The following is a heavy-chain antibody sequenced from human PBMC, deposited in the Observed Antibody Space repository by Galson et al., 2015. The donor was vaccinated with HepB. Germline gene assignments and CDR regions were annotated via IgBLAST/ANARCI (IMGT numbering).Heavy chain of an antibody. CDR1: GGSFSGYY. CDR3: ARGAGDFWSGPGGYYYMDV. CDR2: INHSGST. D-gene: IGHD3-3*01. J-gene: IGHJ6*03. Sequence: ETLSLTCAVYGGSFSGYYWSWIRQPPGKGLEWIGEINHSGSTNYNPSLKSRVTISVDTSKNQFSLKLSSVTAADTAVYYCARGAGDFWSGPGGYYYMDVWGKGTTVTVSS. V-gene: IGHV4-34*01.